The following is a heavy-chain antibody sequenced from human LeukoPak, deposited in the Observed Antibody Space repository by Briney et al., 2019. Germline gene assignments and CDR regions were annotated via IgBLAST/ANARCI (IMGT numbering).Heavy chain of an antibody. D-gene: IGHD1-26*01. J-gene: IGHJ4*02. CDR3: AKDGRTLSYFDY. V-gene: IGHV3-21*04. CDR2: ISSSSSYI. CDR1: GFTFSSYS. Sequence: GGSLRLSCAASGFTFSSYSMNWVRQAPGKGLEWVSSISSSSSYIYYADSVKGRFTISRDNAKNSLYLQMNSLRAEDTAVYYCAKDGRTLSYFDYWGQGTLVTVSS.